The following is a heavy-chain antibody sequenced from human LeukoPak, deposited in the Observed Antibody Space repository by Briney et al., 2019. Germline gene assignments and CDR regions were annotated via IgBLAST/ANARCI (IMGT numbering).Heavy chain of an antibody. V-gene: IGHV5-51*01. CDR2: IYPGDSDT. D-gene: IGHD2-15*01. Sequence: ESLKIYCKGSGYSFTSYWIGWVRQMPGKGLEWKGIIYPGDSDTRYSPSFQGQVTISADKSISTAYLQWSSLKASDTAMYYCATTDRGYCSGGSCYLGAFDIWGQGTMVTVSS. CDR1: GYSFTSYW. J-gene: IGHJ3*02. CDR3: ATTDRGYCSGGSCYLGAFDI.